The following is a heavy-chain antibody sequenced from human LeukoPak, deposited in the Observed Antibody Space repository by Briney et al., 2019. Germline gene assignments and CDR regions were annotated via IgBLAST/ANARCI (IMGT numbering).Heavy chain of an antibody. Sequence: ASVKVSCKASGYTFINYGISWVRQAPGQGLEWVGWISGYNGHTNYAQKFQGRVTMTRDTSISTAYMELSRLRSDDTAVYYCASGGYSGYEYTSDYWGQGTLVTVSS. CDR3: ASGGYSGYEYTSDY. V-gene: IGHV1-18*01. D-gene: IGHD5-12*01. CDR2: ISGYNGHT. CDR1: GYTFINYG. J-gene: IGHJ4*02.